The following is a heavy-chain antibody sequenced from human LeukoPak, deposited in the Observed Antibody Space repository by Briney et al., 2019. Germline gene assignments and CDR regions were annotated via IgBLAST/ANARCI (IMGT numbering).Heavy chain of an antibody. CDR2: ISGSGGST. J-gene: IGHJ4*02. CDR1: GLTFSSYA. CDR3: AKEIGGWGNNRDY. V-gene: IGHV3-23*01. Sequence: PGGSLRLSCAPSGLTFSSYAMSWVPQAPGKGLEWVSAISGSGGSTYYADSVKCRFTICRDNSNNTLYLQMNCLRAEDTAVYYCAKEIGGWGNNRDYGGQGTRVTVSS. D-gene: IGHD3-16*01.